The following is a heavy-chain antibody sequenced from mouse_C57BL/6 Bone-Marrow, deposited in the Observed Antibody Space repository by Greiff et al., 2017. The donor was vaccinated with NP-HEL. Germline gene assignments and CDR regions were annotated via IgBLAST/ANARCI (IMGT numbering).Heavy chain of an antibody. J-gene: IGHJ3*01. CDR2: IYPSDSET. D-gene: IGHD1-1*01. CDR3: ATSNYYGSSDDWFAY. Sequence: VQLQQPGAELVRPGSSVKLSCKASGYTFTSYWMDWVKQRPGQGLEWIGNIYPSDSETHYNQKFKDKATLTVDKSSSTAYMQLSSLTSEDSAVYYCATSNYYGSSDDWFAYWGQGTLVTVSA. CDR1: GYTFTSYW. V-gene: IGHV1-61*01.